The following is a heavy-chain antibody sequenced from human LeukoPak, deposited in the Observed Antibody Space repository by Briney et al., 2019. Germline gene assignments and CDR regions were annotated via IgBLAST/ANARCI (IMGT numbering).Heavy chain of an antibody. CDR3: ATDRPLHY. Sequence: GGSLRLSCAASGFSFSSCGMHWVRQAPGKELEWVTFIRYDGSDKYYADSVKGRFTISRDNSKNTLYLQMNSLRAEDTAVYYCATDRPLHYWGQGTLVTVSS. V-gene: IGHV3-30*02. CDR1: GFSFSSCG. J-gene: IGHJ4*02. CDR2: IRYDGSDK.